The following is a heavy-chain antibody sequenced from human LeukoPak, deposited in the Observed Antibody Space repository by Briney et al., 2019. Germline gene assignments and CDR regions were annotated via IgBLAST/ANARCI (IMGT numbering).Heavy chain of an antibody. J-gene: IGHJ4*02. CDR2: MFDNENT. Sequence: SETLSLTCTVSGVSISSHYRSWIRQPPGKGLEWIGYMFDNENTKDNPSLKSRITLSADTSKNQFSLRLSSVTAVDTAVYYCATIKRGSIFGYFDFWGQGILVTVSS. CDR1: GVSISSHY. D-gene: IGHD5-18*01. V-gene: IGHV4-59*11. CDR3: ATIKRGSIFGYFDF.